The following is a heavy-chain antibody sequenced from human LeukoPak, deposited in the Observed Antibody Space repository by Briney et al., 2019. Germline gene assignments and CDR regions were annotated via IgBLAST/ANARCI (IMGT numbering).Heavy chain of an antibody. Sequence: PGGSLRLSCAASGFTFSSYAMSWVRQAPGKGLEWVSGINWSGGSTGYADSVKGRFTISRDNAKNSLYLQMNSLRAEDTALYYCARDPSGYGDYHDAFDIWGQGTMVTVSS. D-gene: IGHD4-17*01. J-gene: IGHJ3*02. V-gene: IGHV3-20*04. CDR1: GFTFSSYA. CDR3: ARDPSGYGDYHDAFDI. CDR2: INWSGGST.